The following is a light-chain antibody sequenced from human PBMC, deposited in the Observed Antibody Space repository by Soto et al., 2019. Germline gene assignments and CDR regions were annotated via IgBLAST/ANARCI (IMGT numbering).Light chain of an antibody. V-gene: IGKV1-12*01. CDR2: KAS. Sequence: DIQMTQSPSSVSASVGDTVTDSCRASQVISSWLAWYQQKPGRAPNLLIYKASTLQTGVPSRFSGSGSGTDFTLTITNLQPEDFATYYCHQASSFPLSFGGGTKVDIK. CDR1: QVISSW. CDR3: HQASSFPLS. J-gene: IGKJ4*01.